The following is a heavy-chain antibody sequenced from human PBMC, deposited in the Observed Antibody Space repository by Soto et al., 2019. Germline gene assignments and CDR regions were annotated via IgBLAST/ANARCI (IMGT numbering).Heavy chain of an antibody. D-gene: IGHD3-16*01. CDR2: ISGSGGRA. CDR3: AKAYFVWSSEQPYYFDY. J-gene: IGHJ4*02. V-gene: IGHV3-23*01. CDR1: GFTFSNYA. Sequence: EVQLLDSGGGLVQPGGSLRLSCAASGFTFSNYAMTWVRQGPGKGLEWVSGISGSGGRAYYADSVKCRFTISRDNSKGTLYLQIDSLSAGDTAVYYCAKAYFVWSSEQPYYFDYWGQGTLVTVSS.